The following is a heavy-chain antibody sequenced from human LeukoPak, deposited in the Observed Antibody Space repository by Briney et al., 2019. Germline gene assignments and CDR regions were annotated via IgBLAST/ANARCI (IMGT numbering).Heavy chain of an antibody. J-gene: IGHJ4*02. Sequence: GGSLRLSCAASGFTFISYSMNWVRQAPGKGREWVSSIISSSSYIYYADSVKGRFTISRDNAKNSLYLQMNSLRAEDTAVYYCAKGGELWLCHWGQGTLVTVSS. CDR2: IISSSSYI. D-gene: IGHD5-18*01. CDR3: AKGGELWLCH. CDR1: GFTFISYS. V-gene: IGHV3-21*01.